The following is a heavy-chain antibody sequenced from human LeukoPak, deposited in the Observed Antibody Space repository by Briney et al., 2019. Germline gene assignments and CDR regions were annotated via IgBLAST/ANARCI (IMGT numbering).Heavy chain of an antibody. CDR1: GGSISSSSYY. CDR3: ARGKLELRFMTHVWFDP. Sequence: SETLSLTCTVSGGSISSSSYYWGWIRQPPGKGLEWIGSIYYSGSTYYNPSLKSRVTISVDTSKNQFSLKLSSVTAADTAVYYCARGKLELRFMTHVWFDPWGQGTLVTVSS. D-gene: IGHD1-7*01. J-gene: IGHJ5*02. V-gene: IGHV4-39*07. CDR2: IYYSGST.